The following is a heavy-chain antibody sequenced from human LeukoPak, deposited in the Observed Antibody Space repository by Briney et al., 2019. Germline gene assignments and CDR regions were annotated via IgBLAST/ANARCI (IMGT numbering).Heavy chain of an antibody. CDR3: ASEWLSRDAFDI. Sequence: SETLSLTCTVSGGSINSARYFWTWIRQPAGKGLEWIGRIYTSGSTNYNPSLKSRVTMSVDTSKNQFSLKLSSVTAADTAVYYCASEWLSRDAFDIWGQGTMVTVSS. D-gene: IGHD3-22*01. CDR1: GGSINSARYF. J-gene: IGHJ3*02. V-gene: IGHV4-61*02. CDR2: IYTSGST.